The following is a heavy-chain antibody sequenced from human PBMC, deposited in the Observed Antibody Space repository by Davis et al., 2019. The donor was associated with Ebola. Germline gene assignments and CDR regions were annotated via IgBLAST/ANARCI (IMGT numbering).Heavy chain of an antibody. Sequence: GVSLKISCAASGFTFNKYEMNWVRQAPGKGLEWISYISDSGSNTYYTDSVKGRFTISRDNAKNSLYLQMNTLRVEDTAIYYCVPGTWIRGQGTLVTVSS. CDR3: VPGTWI. CDR1: GFTFNKYE. V-gene: IGHV3-48*03. D-gene: IGHD5-18*01. J-gene: IGHJ4*02. CDR2: ISDSGSNT.